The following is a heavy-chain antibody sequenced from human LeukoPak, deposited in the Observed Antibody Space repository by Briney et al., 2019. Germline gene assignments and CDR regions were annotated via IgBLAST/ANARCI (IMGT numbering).Heavy chain of an antibody. Sequence: ASVKVSCKASGYTFTSYGISLVRQAPGQGLEWMGWISAYNGNTNYAQKLQGRVTMTTDTSTSTAYMELRSLRSDDTAVYYCARVNGDYVGYYYYGMDVWGQGTTVTVSS. D-gene: IGHD4-17*01. CDR1: GYTFTSYG. V-gene: IGHV1-18*01. CDR3: ARVNGDYVGYYYYGMDV. CDR2: ISAYNGNT. J-gene: IGHJ6*02.